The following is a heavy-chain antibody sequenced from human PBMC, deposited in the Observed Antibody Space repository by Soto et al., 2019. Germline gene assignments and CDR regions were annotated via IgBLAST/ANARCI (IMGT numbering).Heavy chain of an antibody. Sequence: QVLLQEWGAGLLKPSETLSLTCAVYGGAVSSGTYFWSWIRQPPGKGLEWIVEIGHTGRIHSNPSLKSRVTVSIDTSKNQFSLKMTSVTAADTALYYCARVERGTTTTVVDAFDIWGQGTLVTVSS. V-gene: IGHV4-34*01. CDR2: IGHTGRI. D-gene: IGHD4-4*01. J-gene: IGHJ3*02. CDR3: ARVERGTTTTVVDAFDI. CDR1: GGAVSSGTYF.